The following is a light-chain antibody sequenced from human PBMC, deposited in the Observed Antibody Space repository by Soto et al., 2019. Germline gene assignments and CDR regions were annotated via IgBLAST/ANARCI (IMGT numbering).Light chain of an antibody. Sequence: EILLTQSPGTLSLSPGERATLSCRASQSVSSNYLAWYQQKPGQAPRLLIYGASSRATGIPDRFSGSGSGTDFTLTIRRLEPEDFAVYYCQQYGSSYPWTFGQGTKVDNK. J-gene: IGKJ1*01. CDR3: QQYGSSYPWT. CDR1: QSVSSNY. CDR2: GAS. V-gene: IGKV3-20*01.